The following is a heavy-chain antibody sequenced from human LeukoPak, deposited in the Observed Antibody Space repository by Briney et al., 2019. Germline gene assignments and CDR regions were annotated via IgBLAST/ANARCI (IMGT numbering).Heavy chain of an antibody. V-gene: IGHV4-59*08. J-gene: IGHJ4*02. Sequence: MTSETLSLTCTGSGGSINSYYWSWIRQPPEKGLEWIGYISYSGSATYNPSLKSRVTISVDTSKNQFSLKLRSVTAADTAVYYCARVRSVPRYDSSGYQLGYFDYWGQGTLVTVSS. CDR3: ARVRSVPRYDSSGYQLGYFDY. CDR2: ISYSGSA. D-gene: IGHD3-22*01. CDR1: GGSINSYY.